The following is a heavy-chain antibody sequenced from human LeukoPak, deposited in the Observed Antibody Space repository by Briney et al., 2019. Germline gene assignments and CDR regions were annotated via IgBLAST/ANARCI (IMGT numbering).Heavy chain of an antibody. J-gene: IGHJ4*02. CDR3: ARGSTARYYYDSSGYYRGAVDY. V-gene: IGHV1-18*01. Sequence: ASVKVSCKAFGYTFTTYGISWVRQAPGQGLEWMGWISGYNGNTNYAQKSQGRVTMTTDTSTSTAYMELRSLRSDDTAVYYCARGSTARYYYDSSGYYRGAVDYWGQGTLVTISS. CDR2: ISGYNGNT. D-gene: IGHD3-22*01. CDR1: GYTFTTYG.